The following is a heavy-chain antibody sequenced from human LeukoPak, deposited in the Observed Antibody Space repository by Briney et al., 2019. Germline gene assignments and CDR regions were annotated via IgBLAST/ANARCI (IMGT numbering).Heavy chain of an antibody. CDR2: INHSGST. D-gene: IGHD4-17*01. Sequence: KPSETLSLTCAVYGGSFSGYYWSWIRQPPGKGLEWIGEINHSGSTNYKPSLKSRVTFSVDTSKNQFSLKLNSVTAADTAVYYCARGGDYGDLRYFDYWGQGTLVTVSS. J-gene: IGHJ4*02. CDR1: GGSFSGYY. CDR3: ARGGDYGDLRYFDY. V-gene: IGHV4-34*01.